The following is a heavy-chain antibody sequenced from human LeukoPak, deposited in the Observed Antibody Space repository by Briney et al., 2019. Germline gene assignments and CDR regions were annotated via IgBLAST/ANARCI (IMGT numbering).Heavy chain of an antibody. Sequence: VSVKVSRKASGYTLTDYEINWVRQASGQGLEWMGWTNPSSRNRAYAPKFEGRVTMTTDTSTSTAYMELRSLTSEDTAVYYCARNPSRSDTYFDLWGQGTLVAVSS. V-gene: IGHV1-8*01. CDR1: GYTLTDYE. CDR2: TNPSSRNR. CDR3: ARNPSRSDTYFDL. J-gene: IGHJ4*02. D-gene: IGHD5-18*01.